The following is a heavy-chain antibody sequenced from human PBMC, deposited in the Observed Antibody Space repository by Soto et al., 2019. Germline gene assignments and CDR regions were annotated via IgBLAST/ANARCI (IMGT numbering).Heavy chain of an antibody. V-gene: IGHV3-30-3*01. CDR2: ISYDGSNK. D-gene: IGHD6-13*01. CDR3: ARERHSSRKGYGMDV. Sequence: VQLLESGGGLVQPGGSLRLSCAASGFTFSSYAMHWVRQAPGKGLEWVAVISYDGSNKYYADSVKGRFTISRDNSKNTLYLQMNSLRAEDTAVYYCARERHSSRKGYGMDVWGQGTTVTVSS. J-gene: IGHJ6*02. CDR1: GFTFSSYA.